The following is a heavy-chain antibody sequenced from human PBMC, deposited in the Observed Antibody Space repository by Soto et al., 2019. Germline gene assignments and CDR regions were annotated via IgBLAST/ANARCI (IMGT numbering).Heavy chain of an antibody. V-gene: IGHV3-23*01. J-gene: IGHJ4*02. CDR3: AREGDRTAWLQLHF. CDR2: INVSGGST. D-gene: IGHD1-1*01. Sequence: GGSLRLSCTASGFTFKHYAMTWVRQGPGKGLEWVSSINVSGGSTYYAESVRGRFTISRDNSRNTLFLQMNSLRVEDTAVYYCAREGDRTAWLQLHFWGQGTLVTVSS. CDR1: GFTFKHYA.